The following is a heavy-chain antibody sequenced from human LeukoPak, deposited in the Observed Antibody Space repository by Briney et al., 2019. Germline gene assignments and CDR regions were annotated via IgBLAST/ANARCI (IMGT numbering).Heavy chain of an antibody. V-gene: IGHV1-2*02. Sequence: AASVKVSCKASGYTFTGYYMHWVRQAPGQGLEWMGWINPNSGGTNYAQKFQGRVTMTRDTSISTAYMELSRLRSDDTAVYYCARMGNYYGSGSYFPYYFDYWGQGTLVTVSS. CDR1: GYTFTGYY. D-gene: IGHD3-10*01. J-gene: IGHJ4*02. CDR3: ARMGNYYGSGSYFPYYFDY. CDR2: INPNSGGT.